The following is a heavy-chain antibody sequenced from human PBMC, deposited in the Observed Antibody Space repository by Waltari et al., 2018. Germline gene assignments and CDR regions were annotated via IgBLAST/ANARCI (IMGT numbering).Heavy chain of an antibody. V-gene: IGHV4-30-4*08. CDR3: ARAHFTVTKYYYYYYYMDV. D-gene: IGHD4-17*01. CDR1: GGSISSGDYY. CDR2: IYYSGST. Sequence: QVQLQESGPGLVKPSQTLSLTCTVSGGSISSGDYYWSWIRQPPGKGLEWIGYIYYSGSTYYNPSLKSRVTISVDTSKNQFSLKLSSVTAADTAVYYCARAHFTVTKYYYYYYYMDVWGKGTTVTVSS. J-gene: IGHJ6*03.